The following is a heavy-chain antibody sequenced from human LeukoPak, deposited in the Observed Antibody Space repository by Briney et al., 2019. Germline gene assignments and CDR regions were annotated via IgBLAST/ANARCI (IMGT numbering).Heavy chain of an antibody. CDR2: ISGSGGST. J-gene: IGHJ4*02. V-gene: IGHV3-23*01. CDR1: EFTFSSYA. CDR3: AKGIESGNYCPFDY. D-gene: IGHD1-26*01. Sequence: GGSLRLSYAASEFTFSSYAMTWVRQAPGKGLEWLSVISGSGGSTHSSDSVKGRFTISSDNSKNMLYLQMNSLRAEDTVVYYCAKGIESGNYCPFDYWGQGTLVTVSS.